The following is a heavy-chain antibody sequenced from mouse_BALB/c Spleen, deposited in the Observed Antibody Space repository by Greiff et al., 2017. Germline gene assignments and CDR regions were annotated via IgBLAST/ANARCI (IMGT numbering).Heavy chain of an antibody. CDR3: ARDRRAYYYGSSSYAMDY. CDR1: GFSLTGYG. V-gene: IGHV2-6-7*01. D-gene: IGHD1-1*01. Sequence: VQLQESGPGLVAPSQSLSITCTVSGFSLTGYGVNWVRQPPGKGLEWLGMIWGDGSTDYNSALKSRLSISKDNSKSQVFLKMNSLQTDDTARYYCARDRRAYYYGSSSYAMDYWGQGTSDTVSS. CDR2: IWGDGST. J-gene: IGHJ4*01.